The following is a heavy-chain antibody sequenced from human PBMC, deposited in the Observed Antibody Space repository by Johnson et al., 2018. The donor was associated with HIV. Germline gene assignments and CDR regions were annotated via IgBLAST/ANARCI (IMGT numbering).Heavy chain of an antibody. V-gene: IGHV3-23*04. D-gene: IGHD3-3*01. CDR1: GFTFSSYA. CDR3: AKDVGVGGRGDAFDS. J-gene: IGHJ3*02. CDR2: ISGSGGST. Sequence: VQLVESGGGLVQPGGSLRLSCAASGFTFSSYAMSWVRQAPGKGLEWVSAISGSGGSTYYADSVKGRFTISRDNSKNTLYLQMDSLRAEDTAGYYCAKDVGVGGRGDAFDSWGQGTMVTVSS.